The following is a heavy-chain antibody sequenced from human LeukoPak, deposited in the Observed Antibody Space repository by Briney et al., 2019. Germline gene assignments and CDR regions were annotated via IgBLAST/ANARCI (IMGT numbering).Heavy chain of an antibody. CDR2: IYHSGST. CDR1: GGSISSSNW. Sequence: SGTLSLTCAVSGGSISSSNWWSWVRQPPGKGLEWIGEIYHSGSTNYNPSLKSRVTISVGKSKNQFSLKLSSVTAADTAVYYCAKNYDILTGYSHWGQGTLVTVSS. CDR3: AKNYDILTGYSH. J-gene: IGHJ1*01. D-gene: IGHD3-9*01. V-gene: IGHV4-4*02.